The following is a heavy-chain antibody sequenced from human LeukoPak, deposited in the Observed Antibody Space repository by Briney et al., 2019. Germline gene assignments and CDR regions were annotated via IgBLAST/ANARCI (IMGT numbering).Heavy chain of an antibody. CDR1: GFTFSDYY. V-gene: IGHV3-11*01. Sequence: GGSLRLSCAASGFTFSDYYMSWIRQAPGKGLEWVSYISSSGSTIYYADSVKGRFTISRDNAKNSLYLQMNSLKTEDTAVYYCTSRIVGATTLDDAFDIWGQGTMVTVSS. D-gene: IGHD1-26*01. J-gene: IGHJ3*02. CDR2: ISSSGSTI. CDR3: TSRIVGATTLDDAFDI.